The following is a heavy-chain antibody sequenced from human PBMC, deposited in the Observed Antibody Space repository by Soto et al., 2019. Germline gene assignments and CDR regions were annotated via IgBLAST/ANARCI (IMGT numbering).Heavy chain of an antibody. Sequence: GGSPRLSCAASGFTFSSYGMHWVRQAPGKGLEWVAVIWYDGNNKYSVDSVKGRFTISRDSSKNTLYLQMNSLRAEDTAVYYCARVQKRAPTWVGYYDDSGYPYYLDYWGQGTLVTVSS. V-gene: IGHV3-33*01. CDR3: ARVQKRAPTWVGYYDDSGYPYYLDY. D-gene: IGHD3-22*01. CDR2: IWYDGNNK. J-gene: IGHJ4*02. CDR1: GFTFSSYG.